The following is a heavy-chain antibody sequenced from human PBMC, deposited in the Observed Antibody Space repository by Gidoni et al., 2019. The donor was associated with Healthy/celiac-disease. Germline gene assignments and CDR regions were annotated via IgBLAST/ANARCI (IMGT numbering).Heavy chain of an antibody. J-gene: IGHJ4*02. CDR2: SYSGSST. V-gene: IGHV3-53*02. CDR3: ARDLDYGGISG. Sequence: EVQPVETGGGLIHSGGSLRISCAASGFTVSSNYMSWVRQAPGKGLGWVSGSYSGSSTYYADSVKGRFTITRDNSKNTLYLQMNILRAEDTAVYYCARDLDYGGISGWGQGTLVTVSS. CDR1: GFTVSSNY. D-gene: IGHD4-17*01.